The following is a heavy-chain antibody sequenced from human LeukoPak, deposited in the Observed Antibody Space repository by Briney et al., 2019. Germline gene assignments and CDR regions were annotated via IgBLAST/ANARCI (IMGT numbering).Heavy chain of an antibody. D-gene: IGHD1-1*01. CDR1: GFTFTDYS. J-gene: IGHJ6*02. Sequence: PGGSLRLSCAAAGFTFTDYSMRWVRQAPGKGLEWVSVLGRSGENRYYATSVRGRFSISRDNSKDTVYLQMNSLRAEDTAIYYCVKDRPCETWMPMEAWGQGTTVTVSS. CDR3: VKDRPCETWMPMEA. V-gene: IGHV3-23*01. CDR2: LGRSGENR.